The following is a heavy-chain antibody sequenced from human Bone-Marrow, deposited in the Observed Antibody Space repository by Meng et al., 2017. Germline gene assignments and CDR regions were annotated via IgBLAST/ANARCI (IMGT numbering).Heavy chain of an antibody. D-gene: IGHD3-3*01. CDR1: GFSLSTSGVG. V-gene: IGHV2-5*02. Sequence: SCPTLVKPTQTLTLTCTFSGFSLSTSGVGVGWIRQPPGKALEWLALIYWDDDKRYSPSLKSRLTITKDTSKNQVVLTMTNMDPVDTATYYCATITIFGVLANWFDPWGQGTLVTVSS. CDR2: IYWDDDK. J-gene: IGHJ5*02. CDR3: ATITIFGVLANWFDP.